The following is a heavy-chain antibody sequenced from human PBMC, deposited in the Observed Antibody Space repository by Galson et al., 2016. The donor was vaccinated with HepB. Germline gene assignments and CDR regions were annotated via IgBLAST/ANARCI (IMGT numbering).Heavy chain of an antibody. D-gene: IGHD6-19*01. CDR1: GGSVTAYN. CDR2: IHHTGST. V-gene: IGHV4-34*01. Sequence: SETLSLTCAVYGGSVTAYNWTWIRQPPGKGLEWIGEIHHTGSTICNPSLKSRLTMSLDTSNNQLSLNLRSVTAADTAMYYCARPRSGPVGGNYSMDVWGQGTTVTISS. CDR3: ARPRSGPVGGNYSMDV. J-gene: IGHJ6*02.